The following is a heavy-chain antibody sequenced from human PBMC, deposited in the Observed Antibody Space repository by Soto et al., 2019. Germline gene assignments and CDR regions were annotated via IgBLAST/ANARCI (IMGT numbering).Heavy chain of an antibody. D-gene: IGHD3-3*01. Sequence: XGTLSLTCTVSGGSFKSGSYSGSWIRQPPGKGLEWIGYVYHSGRTSYNPSLKRRVSISMDTSKNQFSLNLDSVPAAAPAVYFCARDFAYFDSWGQGTLVTVS. V-gene: IGHV4-61*01. J-gene: IGHJ4*02. CDR1: GGSFKSGSYS. CDR3: ARDFAYFDS. CDR2: VYHSGRT.